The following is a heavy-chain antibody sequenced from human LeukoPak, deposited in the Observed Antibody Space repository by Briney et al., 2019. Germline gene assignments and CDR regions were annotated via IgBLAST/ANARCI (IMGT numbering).Heavy chain of an antibody. Sequence: QPGGSLRLSCAASVFTFSRYAMSWVRRAPGKGLEGGSGVSSSGCSTYYADSVKGRFTISRDNSKNTLHLQMNSLRAEDTAIYCCAKQAYDNPRTDFDYWGQGTLVTVSS. D-gene: IGHD3-22*01. CDR1: VFTFSRYA. CDR2: VSSSGCST. J-gene: IGHJ4*02. CDR3: AKQAYDNPRTDFDY. V-gene: IGHV3-23*01.